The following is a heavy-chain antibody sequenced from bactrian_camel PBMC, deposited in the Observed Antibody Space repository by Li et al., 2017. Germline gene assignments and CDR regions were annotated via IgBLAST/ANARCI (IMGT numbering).Heavy chain of an antibody. Sequence: DVQLVESGGGSVQPGGSLRLSCATAGFTFSESHMRWVRQAPGLEREGVATISIGGFTNYADGSETQYHWSVKGRFTISRDNAKNTVYLQMNNLQPEDTARYYCAAGSGFDSWNQQHEYAYWGQGTQVTVS. V-gene: IGHV3S40*01. D-gene: IGHD6*01. CDR2: ISIGGFT. CDR1: GFTFSESH. J-gene: IGHJ4*01. CDR3: AAGSGFDSWNQQHEYAY.